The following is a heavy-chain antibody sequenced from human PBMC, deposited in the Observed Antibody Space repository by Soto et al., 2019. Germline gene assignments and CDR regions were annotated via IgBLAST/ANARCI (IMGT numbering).Heavy chain of an antibody. V-gene: IGHV1-69*08. D-gene: IGHD2-2*01. CDR2: IIPILGIV. Sequence: QVQLVQSGAEVKKPGSSVKVSCKASGGTFSSYTISWVRQAPGQGLEWMGRIIPILGIVNYAQKFQGRVTITADKSTSTAYMELSGLRSEDTAVYYCARDSDIVVVPAAPNYYYYYMDVWGKGTTVTVSS. J-gene: IGHJ6*03. CDR3: ARDSDIVVVPAAPNYYYYYMDV. CDR1: GGTFSSYT.